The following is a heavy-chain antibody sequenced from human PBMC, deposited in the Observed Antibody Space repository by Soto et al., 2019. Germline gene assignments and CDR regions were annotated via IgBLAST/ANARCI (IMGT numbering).Heavy chain of an antibody. V-gene: IGHV4-39*01. CDR1: GGSISSSNYY. D-gene: IGHD1-26*01. Sequence: SETLSLTCTVSGGSISSSNYYWGWVRQPPGKGLEWIGTIYYSGSTYYNPSLKSRVTMSIDTSKNQFSLKLSSVTAADTAVYYCASPLWERGEYYYYVMDVWGQGTTVTVSS. CDR3: ASPLWERGEYYYYVMDV. J-gene: IGHJ6*02. CDR2: IYYSGST.